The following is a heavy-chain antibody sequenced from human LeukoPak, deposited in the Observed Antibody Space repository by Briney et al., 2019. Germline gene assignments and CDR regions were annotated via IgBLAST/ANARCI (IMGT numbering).Heavy chain of an antibody. CDR1: GYTFTDYY. V-gene: IGHV1-2*02. CDR3: ARQNTGQLDS. Sequence: GASVKVSCKASGYTFTDYYMHWVRQAPGQGLEWMGWINAKSGDTKYAQKFQARVTMTRDTSITTTYMEVSRLSSDDTAVYYCARQNTGQLDSWGQGTLVTVSP. D-gene: IGHD2-8*02. CDR2: INAKSGDT. J-gene: IGHJ5*01.